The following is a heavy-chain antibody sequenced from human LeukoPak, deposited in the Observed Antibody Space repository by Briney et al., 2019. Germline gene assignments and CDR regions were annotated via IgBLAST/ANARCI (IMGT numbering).Heavy chain of an antibody. CDR1: GGSFSGYY. J-gene: IGHJ4*02. Sequence: SETLSLTCAVYGGSFSGYYWSWIRQPPGKGLEWIGEINHSGSTNYNPSLKSRVTISVDTSKYQFSLKLSSVTAADTAVYYCAGSLRYYFDYWGQGTLVTVSS. D-gene: IGHD3-10*01. CDR2: INHSGST. CDR3: AGSLRYYFDY. V-gene: IGHV4-34*01.